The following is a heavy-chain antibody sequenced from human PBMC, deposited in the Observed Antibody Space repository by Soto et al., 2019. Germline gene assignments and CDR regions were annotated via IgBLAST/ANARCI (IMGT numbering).Heavy chain of an antibody. V-gene: IGHV4-59*12. D-gene: IGHD2-2*01. CDR2: IYYSGTT. J-gene: IGHJ4*02. Sequence: SETLSLTCTVSGGSINSYYWSWIRQSPGRGLEWIGYIYYSGTTNYNPSLKSRVTISADTSKSQFSLKVTSVTAADTAVYHCARAGSSLDYWGQGILVTVSS. CDR1: GGSINSYY. CDR3: ARAGSSLDY.